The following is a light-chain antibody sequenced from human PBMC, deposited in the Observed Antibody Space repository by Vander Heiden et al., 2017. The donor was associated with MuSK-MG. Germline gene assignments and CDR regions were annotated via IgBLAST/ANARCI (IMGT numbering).Light chain of an antibody. CDR3: SSYASSITLV. CDR2: DVS. Sequence: QSALTQPASVSGSPGQSITISCTGTSSDVGGYNYVSWYQQYPGKAPKLMIYDVSNRPSGVSNRFSGSKSGNTASLTISGLQAEDEADYYCSSYASSITLVFGTGTKVTVL. V-gene: IGLV2-14*03. J-gene: IGLJ1*01. CDR1: SSDVGGYNY.